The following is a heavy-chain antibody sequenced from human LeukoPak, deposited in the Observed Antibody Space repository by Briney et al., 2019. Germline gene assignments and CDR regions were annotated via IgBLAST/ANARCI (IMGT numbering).Heavy chain of an antibody. CDR3: AKTGEGHVVPAAFFDY. J-gene: IGHJ4*02. CDR2: ISGSGGST. V-gene: IGHV3-23*01. CDR1: GFTFSSYA. Sequence: GGSLGLSCAASGFTFSSYAMSWVRQAPGKGLEWVSAISGSGGSTYYADSVKGRFTISRDNSKNTLYLQMNSLRAEDTAVYYCAKTGEGHVVPAAFFDYWGQGTLVTVSS. D-gene: IGHD2-2*01.